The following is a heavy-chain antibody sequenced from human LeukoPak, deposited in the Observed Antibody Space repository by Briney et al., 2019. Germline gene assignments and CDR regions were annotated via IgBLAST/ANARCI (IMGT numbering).Heavy chain of an antibody. D-gene: IGHD1-26*01. CDR1: GFNFSDFY. CDR2: ITASGTTI. CDR3: AKDIGEGKYDAFDI. J-gene: IGHJ3*02. Sequence: GGSLRLSCAASGFNFSDFYMSWVRQAPGKGLEWVSYITASGTTIYYADSVKGRFTMSRDNAKTSLYLQMNSLRAEDTAVYYCAKDIGEGKYDAFDIWGQGTMVTVSS. V-gene: IGHV3-11*01.